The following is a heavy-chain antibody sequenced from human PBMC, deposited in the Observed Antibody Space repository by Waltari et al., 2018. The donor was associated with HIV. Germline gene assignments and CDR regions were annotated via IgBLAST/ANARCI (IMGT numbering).Heavy chain of an antibody. CDR2: LDPKNGTT. CDR1: GYTFSDYY. CDR3: ARDRYDLAANYFWFSAWSDF. Sequence: QSGAEVKRPGASVRVFCETSGYTFSDYYISWVRSAPGQGLEWMGWLDPKNGTTAYAAEFQGRVTMSRDSLKSTAYLQLNNLREDDTAIYFCARDRYDLAANYFWFSAWSDFWGQGTPVTVSS. D-gene: IGHD3-3*01. V-gene: IGHV1-2*02. J-gene: IGHJ4*02.